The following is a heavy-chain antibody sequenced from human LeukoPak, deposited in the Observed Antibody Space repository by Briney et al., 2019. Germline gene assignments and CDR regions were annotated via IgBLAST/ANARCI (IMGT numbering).Heavy chain of an antibody. CDR3: ARDHDQYSGRFGGFGHDF. J-gene: IGHJ4*02. D-gene: IGHD1-26*01. CDR1: GFTFSSYW. Sequence: GGSLRLSCAASGFTFSSYWMSWVRQAPGKGLEWVSAFSASGANTYYADSVKGRFTISRDNSKNALYLQMNSLRAEDTAVCYCARDHDQYSGRFGGFGHDFWGQGTLVTVSS. V-gene: IGHV3-23*01. CDR2: FSASGANT.